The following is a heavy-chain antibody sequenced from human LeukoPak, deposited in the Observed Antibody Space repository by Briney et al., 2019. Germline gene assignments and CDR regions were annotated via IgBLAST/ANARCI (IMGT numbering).Heavy chain of an antibody. CDR3: ARWRYDSTGGFDY. CDR1: GGSFSGYY. J-gene: IGHJ4*02. CDR2: INHSGGT. Sequence: SETLSLTCAVYGGSFSGYYWSWIRQPPGKGLEWIGEINHSGGTNYNPSLKSRVTISVDTSKNQFSLKLSSVTAADTAVYYCARWRYDSTGGFDYWGQGTLVTVSS. D-gene: IGHD3-22*01. V-gene: IGHV4-34*01.